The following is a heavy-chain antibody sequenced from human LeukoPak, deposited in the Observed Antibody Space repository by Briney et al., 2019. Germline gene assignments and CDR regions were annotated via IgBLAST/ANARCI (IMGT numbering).Heavy chain of an antibody. V-gene: IGHV4-4*07. CDR1: GGSISSYY. J-gene: IGHJ4*02. Sequence: SETLSLTCTVSGGSISSYYWSWIRQPAGKGLEWIGRIYTSGSTNYNPSLKSRVTMSVDTSKNQFPLKLSSVTAADTAVYYCARRGSFGVVGPWPPPFDYWGQGTLVTVSS. D-gene: IGHD3-3*01. CDR2: IYTSGST. CDR3: ARRGSFGVVGPWPPPFDY.